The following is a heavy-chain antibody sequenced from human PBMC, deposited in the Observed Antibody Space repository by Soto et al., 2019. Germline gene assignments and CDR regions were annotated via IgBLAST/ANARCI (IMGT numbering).Heavy chain of an antibody. CDR3: AIPDSGVVVGRAY. D-gene: IGHD2-15*01. J-gene: IGHJ4*02. CDR1: GFTFSSYA. Sequence: GGSLRLSCAASGFTFSSYAMSWVRQAPGKGLEWVSAISGSGGSTYYADSVKGRFTISRDNSRNTLYLQMNSLRAEDTAVYYCAIPDSGVVVGRAYWGQGTLVTLSS. CDR2: ISGSGGST. V-gene: IGHV3-23*01.